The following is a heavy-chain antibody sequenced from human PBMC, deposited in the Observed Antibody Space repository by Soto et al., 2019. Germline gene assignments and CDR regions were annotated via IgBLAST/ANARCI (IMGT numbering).Heavy chain of an antibody. CDR2: IIPIFGTT. D-gene: IGHD5-12*01. CDR1: GGTFSRYA. J-gene: IGHJ4*02. V-gene: IGHV1-69*01. CDR3: ARLVRGYRGYDKNYFDY. Sequence: QVQLVQSGAEVRKPGSSVKVSCKASGGTFSRYAVSWVRQAPGQGLEWVGGIIPIFGTTNYAQNFPGRVTITADGSTGAAYMELSSLRFEDTAMYFCARLVRGYRGYDKNYFDYWGQGTLVTVSA.